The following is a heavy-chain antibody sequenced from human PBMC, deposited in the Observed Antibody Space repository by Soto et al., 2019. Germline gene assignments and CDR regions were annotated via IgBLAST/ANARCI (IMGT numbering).Heavy chain of an antibody. CDR2: INSDGSTT. D-gene: IGHD6-19*01. CDR3: ARSKGWYGGMDV. V-gene: IGHV3-74*01. Sequence: EVQLVESGGGLVQPGGSLRLSCAASGFTFSSYWMHWVRQAPGKGLLWVSRINSDGSTTNYADSVKGRFTISRDNAKNTLYVQMNSLRAEDTAVYYCARSKGWYGGMDVWGQGTTVTVSS. CDR1: GFTFSSYW. J-gene: IGHJ6*02.